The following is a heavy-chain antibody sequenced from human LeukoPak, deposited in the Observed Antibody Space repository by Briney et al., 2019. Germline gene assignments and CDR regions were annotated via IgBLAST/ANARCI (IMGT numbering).Heavy chain of an antibody. CDR3: ARGPNKYDGGNSGSAWFDP. D-gene: IGHD4-23*01. Sequence: ASVKVSCKASGYTFTNYDINWVRPATGLGPEWMGWMNPNSGNTGYAQKFQGRVTMTRNTSISTAYLELSSLTSEDTAVYYCARGPNKYDGGNSGSAWFDPWGQGSLVTVSS. V-gene: IGHV1-8*01. J-gene: IGHJ5*02. CDR2: MNPNSGNT. CDR1: GYTFTNYD.